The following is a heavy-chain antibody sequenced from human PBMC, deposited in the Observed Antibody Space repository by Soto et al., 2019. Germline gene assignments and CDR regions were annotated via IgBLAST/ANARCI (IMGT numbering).Heavy chain of an antibody. CDR2: IYPSDSDT. Sequence: GESLKISCKASGYSFTTYWIGWVRQMSGKGLEWMGIIYPSDSDTRYSPPFQGQATFSVDKSINTAYLQWSSLKASDSAMYYCARQGRDGRGYPNASDYWGQGTLVTVSS. J-gene: IGHJ4*02. D-gene: IGHD3-22*01. CDR3: ARQGRDGRGYPNASDY. V-gene: IGHV5-51*01. CDR1: GYSFTTYW.